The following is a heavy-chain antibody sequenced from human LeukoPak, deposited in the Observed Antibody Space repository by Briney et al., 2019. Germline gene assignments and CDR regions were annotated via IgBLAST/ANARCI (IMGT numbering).Heavy chain of an antibody. CDR1: GYTFTSYA. D-gene: IGHD1-14*01. J-gene: IGHJ5*02. V-gene: IGHV7-4-1*02. CDR2: INTNTGNP. CDR3: ARDWRLLRQRRKFYNWFDP. Sequence: GASVKVSCKAPGYTFTSYAMNWVRQAPGQGLEWMGWINTNTGNPTYAQGFTGRFVFSLDTSVSTAYLQISSLKAEDTAVYYCARDWRLLRQRRKFYNWFDPWGQGTLVTVSS.